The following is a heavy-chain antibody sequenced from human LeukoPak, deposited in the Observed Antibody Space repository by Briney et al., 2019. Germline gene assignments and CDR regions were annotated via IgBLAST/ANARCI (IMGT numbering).Heavy chain of an antibody. CDR3: ARDLVPGDYYYGMDV. CDR2: ISSSSSYI. D-gene: IGHD7-27*01. V-gene: IGHV3-21*01. J-gene: IGHJ6*02. Sequence: GGSLRLSCAASGFTFSSYSMNWVRQAPGKGLEWVLSISSSSSYIYYADSVKGRFTISRDNAKNSLYLQMNSLRAEDTAVYYCARDLVPGDYYYGMDVWGQGTTVTVSS. CDR1: GFTFSSYS.